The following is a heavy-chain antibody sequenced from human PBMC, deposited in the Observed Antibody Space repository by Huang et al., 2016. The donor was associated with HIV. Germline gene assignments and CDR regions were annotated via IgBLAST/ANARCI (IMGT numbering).Heavy chain of an antibody. D-gene: IGHD3-3*01. CDR1: GFTFSSYA. V-gene: IGHV3-23*01. CDR3: AKDADTSGYDVLGPFGS. J-gene: IGHJ4*02. CDR2: STDGINNR. Sequence: EVLLLESGGGLVQPGGSLRLSCVASGFTFSSYAMSWVRQASGKGLWGVSGSTDGINNRYYAHSVKGRFAVSRDDSTNTLYLQMNSLRAEDTAVYYCAKDADTSGYDVLGPFGSWGQGTLVTVSS.